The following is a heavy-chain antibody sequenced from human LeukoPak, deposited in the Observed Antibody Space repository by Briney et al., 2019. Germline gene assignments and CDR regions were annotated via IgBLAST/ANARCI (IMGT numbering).Heavy chain of an antibody. CDR3: AKVLTVTPSYYFDY. Sequence: GGSLRLSCAASGFTFSSYAMSWVRQAPGKGLEWVSAISGSGGSTYYADSVKGRFTISRDNSKNTLYLQMNSLRPEDTAVYYCAKVLTVTPSYYFDYWGQGTLVTVSS. V-gene: IGHV3-23*01. CDR2: ISGSGGST. CDR1: GFTFSSYA. D-gene: IGHD4-17*01. J-gene: IGHJ4*02.